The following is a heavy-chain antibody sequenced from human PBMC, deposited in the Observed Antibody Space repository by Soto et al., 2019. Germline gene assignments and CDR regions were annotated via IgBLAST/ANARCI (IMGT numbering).Heavy chain of an antibody. CDR1: GGSISSYY. V-gene: IGHV4-59*08. Sequence: QVQLQESGPGLVKPSETLSLTCTVSGGSISSYYWSWIRQPPGKGLEWIGYIYYSGSANYNPSLKSRVTISVDTSKNQFSLKLSSVTAADTAVYYCESTVTTSTFDYWGQGTLVTVSS. J-gene: IGHJ4*02. CDR3: ESTVTTSTFDY. D-gene: IGHD4-17*01. CDR2: IYYSGSA.